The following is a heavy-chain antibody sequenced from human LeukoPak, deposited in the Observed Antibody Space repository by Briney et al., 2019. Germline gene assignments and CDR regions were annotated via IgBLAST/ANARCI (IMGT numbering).Heavy chain of an antibody. CDR1: GYTFTGYY. D-gene: IGHD4-23*01. CDR3: ARGIRVVSPPYYYYYMDV. J-gene: IGHJ6*03. V-gene: IGHV1-2*02. Sequence: GASVKVSCKASGYTFTGYYMHWVRQAPGQGLEWMGWINPNSGGTSYAQKFQSRVTMTRDTSTSTVYMELSSLRSEDTAVYYCARGIRVVSPPYYYYYMDVWGKGTTVTISS. CDR2: INPNSGGT.